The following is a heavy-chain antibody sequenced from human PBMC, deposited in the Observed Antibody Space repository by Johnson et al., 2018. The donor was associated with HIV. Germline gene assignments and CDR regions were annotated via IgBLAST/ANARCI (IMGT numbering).Heavy chain of an antibody. CDR3: ARRGRRADDAFDI. CDR1: GFTFSSYD. J-gene: IGHJ3*02. Sequence: EVQLVESGGGLKQPGGSLRLSCAASGFTFSSYDMHWVRQATGKGLEWVSTIGTAGDTYYPGSVKGRFTVSREDAKNSLYLQMNSLSAEDTAVYYCARRGRRADDAFDIWGQGTMVTVSS. D-gene: IGHD3-16*01. V-gene: IGHV3-13*01. CDR2: IGTAGDT.